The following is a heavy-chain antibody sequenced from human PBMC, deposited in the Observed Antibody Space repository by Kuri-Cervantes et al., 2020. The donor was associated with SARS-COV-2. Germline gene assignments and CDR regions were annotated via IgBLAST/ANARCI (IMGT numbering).Heavy chain of an antibody. V-gene: IGHV1-18*01. Sequence: ASVKVSCKASGYTFTSYAMHWVRQAPGQRLEWMGWISAYNGNTNYAQKLQGRVTMTTDTSTSTAYMELRSLRSDDTAVYYCAREESNWNYGGWFDPWGQGTLVTGSS. CDR3: AREESNWNYGGWFDP. D-gene: IGHD1-7*01. CDR2: ISAYNGNT. J-gene: IGHJ5*02. CDR1: GYTFTSYA.